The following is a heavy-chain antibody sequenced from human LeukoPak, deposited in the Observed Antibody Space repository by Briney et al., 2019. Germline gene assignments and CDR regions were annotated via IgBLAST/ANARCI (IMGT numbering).Heavy chain of an antibody. V-gene: IGHV3-23*01. CDR2: ISAAGGIT. CDR1: GFTFSSYA. Sequence: PGGSLRLSCAASGFTFSSYAMSWVRQAPGKGLEWVSTISAAGGITYYADSVKGRFTISRDNSKNTLFRQMSSLRAEDTAVYYCAGYYCSSGACRKYLDYWGQGTLVTVSS. D-gene: IGHD2-2*01. CDR3: AGYYCSSGACRKYLDY. J-gene: IGHJ4*02.